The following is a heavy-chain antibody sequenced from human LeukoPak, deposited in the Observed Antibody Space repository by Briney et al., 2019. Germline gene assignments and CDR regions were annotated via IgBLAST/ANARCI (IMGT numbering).Heavy chain of an antibody. CDR1: GLSISGQW. Sequence: PGESLRLSCVASGLSISGQWMNWVRQAPGQGLEWVANIKHDGSEEYYVDSVKGRFTISRDDGRNSVSLQMNSVRAEDTAVYYCARDERAGSGWYFVYWGQGTLVTVSS. CDR3: ARDERAGSGWYFVY. CDR2: IKHDGSEE. V-gene: IGHV3-7*01. J-gene: IGHJ4*02. D-gene: IGHD6-19*01.